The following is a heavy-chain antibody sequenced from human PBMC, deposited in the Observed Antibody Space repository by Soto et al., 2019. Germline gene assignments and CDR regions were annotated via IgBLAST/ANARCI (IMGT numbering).Heavy chain of an antibody. CDR2: MNPNSGNT. D-gene: IGHD3-3*01. J-gene: IGHJ6*03. CDR3: ARGLPNDFWSAHYYYYYMDV. CDR1: GYTFTSYD. Sequence: ASVKVSCKASGYTFTSYDINWVRQATGQGLEWMGWMNPNSGNTGYAQKFQGRVTMTRNTSISTAHMELSSLRSEDTAVYYCARGLPNDFWSAHYYYYYMDVWGKGTTVTVSS. V-gene: IGHV1-8*01.